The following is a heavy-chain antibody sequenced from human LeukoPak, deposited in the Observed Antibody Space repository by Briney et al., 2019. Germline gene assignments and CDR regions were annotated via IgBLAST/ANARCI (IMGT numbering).Heavy chain of an antibody. CDR2: IYPAGGWT. V-gene: IGHV1-46*01. D-gene: IGHD2-2*01. Sequence: ASVKVSCKASGASFTNYYIHWVRQAPGQGFEWVGLIYPAGGWTNYAQKFQGRVTMTTDTSTSTVYMELSSLRSEDTAVYYRARDMPHNCFDPWGQGTLVTVSP. CDR3: ARDMPHNCFDP. J-gene: IGHJ5*02. CDR1: GASFTNYY.